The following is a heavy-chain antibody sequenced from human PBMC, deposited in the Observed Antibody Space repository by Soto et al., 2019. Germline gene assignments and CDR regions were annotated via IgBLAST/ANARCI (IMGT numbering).Heavy chain of an antibody. CDR2: ISSSSSYI. CDR1: GFTFSSYS. V-gene: IGHV3-21*01. D-gene: IGHD3-9*01. Sequence: PGGSLRLSCAASGFTFSSYSMNWVRQAPGKGLEWVSSISSSSSYIYYADSVKGRFTISRDNAKNSLYLQMNSLRAEDTAVYYCARDILTGYSQGGYYYYGMDVWGQGTTVTVSS. J-gene: IGHJ6*02. CDR3: ARDILTGYSQGGYYYYGMDV.